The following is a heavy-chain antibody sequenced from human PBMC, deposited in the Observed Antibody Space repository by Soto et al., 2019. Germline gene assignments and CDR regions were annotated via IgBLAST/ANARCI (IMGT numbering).Heavy chain of an antibody. D-gene: IGHD4-17*01. V-gene: IGHV3-23*01. CDR1: GFTFSNYA. Sequence: EVHLLESGGGLVQPGGSLRLSCAASGFTFSNYAMSWVRQAPGKGLEWVSSIVASGGTTYYADSVQGRFSISRDNSKNTLYLQMHSLGAEDTAIFFCAKAPVPDFTAYGSCVFELWGRGTLVTVSS. CDR2: IVASGGTT. J-gene: IGHJ1*01. CDR3: AKAPVPDFTAYGSCVFEL.